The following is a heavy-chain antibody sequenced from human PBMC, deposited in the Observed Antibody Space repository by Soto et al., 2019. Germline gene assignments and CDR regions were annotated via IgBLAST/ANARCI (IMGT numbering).Heavy chain of an antibody. D-gene: IGHD6-13*01. J-gene: IGHJ6*02. CDR2: ISSTGISI. CDR3: ARGGSEHQLVPTYGKKYYSYYGMDV. CDR1: GFTFSDYY. V-gene: IGHV3-11*01. Sequence: GGSLRLSCAASGFTFSDYYMSWIRQAPGKGLEWLSDISSTGISIYYADSMKGRLTISRDNDKNSLYLQLNSLRAEDTAVYFCARGGSEHQLVPTYGKKYYSYYGMDVWGLGTTVTVSS.